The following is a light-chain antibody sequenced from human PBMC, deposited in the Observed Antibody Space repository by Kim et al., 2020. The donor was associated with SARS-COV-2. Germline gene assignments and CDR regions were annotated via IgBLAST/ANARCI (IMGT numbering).Light chain of an antibody. Sequence: PGERVTISCTGSRSNVGAGYDVHWYQQLPGTAPKLLIYGNSNRPSGVPDRFSGSKSGTSASLAITGLQAEDEADYYCQSYDSSLYVFGTGTKVTVL. CDR1: RSNVGAGYD. CDR3: QSYDSSLYV. J-gene: IGLJ1*01. CDR2: GNS. V-gene: IGLV1-40*01.